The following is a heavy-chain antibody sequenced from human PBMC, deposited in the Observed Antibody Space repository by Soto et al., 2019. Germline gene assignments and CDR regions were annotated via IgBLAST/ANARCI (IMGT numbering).Heavy chain of an antibody. J-gene: IGHJ4*02. CDR3: AKESTVGSPGDYFDS. D-gene: IGHD1-26*01. Sequence: PRGSLRLCCSASVFTFSSYDMNWVRQAPGKGLEWVSAIGVYANTYYADSVKGRFTISRDDSRNTVHLQLNSLRVDDTAVYYCAKESTVGSPGDYFDSWGQGTLVTVSS. V-gene: IGHV3-23*01. CDR1: VFTFSSYD. CDR2: IGVYANT.